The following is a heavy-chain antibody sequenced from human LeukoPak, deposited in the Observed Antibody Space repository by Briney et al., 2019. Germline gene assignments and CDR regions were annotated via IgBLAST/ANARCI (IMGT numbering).Heavy chain of an antibody. D-gene: IGHD3-3*01. CDR2: IKEDGSEK. V-gene: IGHV3-7*01. Sequence: PGGSLRLSCTASGFTFNRDWTAWVRQAPGKGLEWVANIKEDGSEKNYVDSVKGRFAISRDNAENSVYLQMNDLRAEDTAVYYCARDLGYPTIFGVVADMDVWGKGTTVTVSS. CDR3: ARDLGYPTIFGVVADMDV. CDR1: GFTFNRDW. J-gene: IGHJ6*03.